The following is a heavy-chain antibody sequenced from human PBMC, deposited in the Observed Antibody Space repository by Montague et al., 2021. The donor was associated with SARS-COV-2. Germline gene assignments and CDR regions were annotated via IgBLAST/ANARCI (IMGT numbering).Heavy chain of an antibody. D-gene: IGHD3-22*01. Sequence: SLRLSCAASGFAFGYYAMSWVRQAPGKGLEWASAISGTGGSTHYADSVRGRFTFSRDNSKNTLYLEMNSLRAEDTAVYYCAKARYDSSGYHFEHWGQGILVTVSS. V-gene: IGHV3-23*01. CDR2: ISGTGGST. CDR3: AKARYDSSGYHFEH. CDR1: GFAFGYYA. J-gene: IGHJ4*02.